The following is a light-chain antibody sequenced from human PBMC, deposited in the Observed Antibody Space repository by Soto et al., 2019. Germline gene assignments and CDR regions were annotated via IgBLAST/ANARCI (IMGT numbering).Light chain of an antibody. CDR1: QSVASY. V-gene: IGKV3-15*01. J-gene: IGKJ4*01. CDR3: QQFSSYPLT. CDR2: GAS. Sequence: EIVMTQSPATLSVSPGERVTLSCRASQSVASYIAWYQQRPGQSPRLLMYGASTRATGFPARFSGSGSGTDITLTISRLEPEDFAVYYCQQFSSYPLTFGGGTKVDI.